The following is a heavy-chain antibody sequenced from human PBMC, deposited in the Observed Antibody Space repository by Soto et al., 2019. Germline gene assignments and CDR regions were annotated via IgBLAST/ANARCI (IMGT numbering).Heavy chain of an antibody. J-gene: IGHJ4*02. Sequence: QVQLQESGPGLVKPSQTLSLTCTVSGGSISSGGYYWSWIRQHPGKGLEWIGYIYYSGRTYYNPSLKSRVTISVDTSKNQFSLKLSSVTAADTAVYYCARVVRLGELSLFFDYWGQGTLVTVSS. V-gene: IGHV4-31*03. CDR3: ARVVRLGELSLFFDY. D-gene: IGHD3-16*02. CDR1: GGSISSGGYY. CDR2: IYYSGRT.